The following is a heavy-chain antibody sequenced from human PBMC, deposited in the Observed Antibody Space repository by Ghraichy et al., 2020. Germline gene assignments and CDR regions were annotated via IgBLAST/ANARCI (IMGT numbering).Heavy chain of an antibody. Sequence: SETLSLTCTVSGGSISSYYWSWIRQPAGKGLEWIGRIYTSGSTNYNPSLKSRVTMSVDTSKNQFSLKLSSVTAADTAVYYCARDITQPYSSGWFSRRYWYFDLWGRGTLVTVSS. V-gene: IGHV4-4*07. D-gene: IGHD6-19*01. CDR1: GGSISSYY. CDR3: ARDITQPYSSGWFSRRYWYFDL. CDR2: IYTSGST. J-gene: IGHJ2*01.